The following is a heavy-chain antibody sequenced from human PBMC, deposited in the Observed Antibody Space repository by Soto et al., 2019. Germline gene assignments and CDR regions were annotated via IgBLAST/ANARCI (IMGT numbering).Heavy chain of an antibody. J-gene: IGHJ4*02. Sequence: PSETLSLTCTVSGGSISSYYWSWIRQPPGKGLEWIGYIYYSGSTNYNPSLKSRVTISVDTSKNQFSLKLSSVTAADTAVYYCARDGGGDYYDSSGYFHVPYFDYWGQGTLVTVSS. CDR3: ARDGGGDYYDSSGYFHVPYFDY. CDR2: IYYSGST. D-gene: IGHD3-22*01. V-gene: IGHV4-59*01. CDR1: GGSISSYY.